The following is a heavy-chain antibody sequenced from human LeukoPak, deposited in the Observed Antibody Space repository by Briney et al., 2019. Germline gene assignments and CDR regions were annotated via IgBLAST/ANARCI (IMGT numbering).Heavy chain of an antibody. V-gene: IGHV3-21*01. CDR1: GFTFSSYS. Sequence: GGSLRLSCVASGFTFSSYSMNWVRQAPGKGLEWVSSISSSSSYIYHADSVKGRFTISRDNAKNSLYLQMNSLRAEDTAVYYCARSIAAAGTYADWGQGTLVTVSS. CDR2: ISSSSSYI. CDR3: ARSIAAAGTYAD. J-gene: IGHJ4*02. D-gene: IGHD6-13*01.